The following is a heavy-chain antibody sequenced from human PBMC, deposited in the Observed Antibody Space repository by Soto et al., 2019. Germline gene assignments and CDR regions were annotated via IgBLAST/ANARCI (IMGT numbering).Heavy chain of an antibody. CDR1: GYTFNRHY. Sequence: QVQLVQSGAEVRKPGASVKVSCKASGYTFNRHYIQWVRQAPGQGLEWMGMIDPSGGDTNYAKKLQGRVTLTSDTSKSTVYMELSSLRSEETAVYYCAKRRGVGLTRSSFDYWGPGTIVIVSS. J-gene: IGHJ4*02. V-gene: IGHV1-46*02. CDR2: IDPSGGDT. CDR3: AKRRGVGLTRSSFDY. D-gene: IGHD1-26*01.